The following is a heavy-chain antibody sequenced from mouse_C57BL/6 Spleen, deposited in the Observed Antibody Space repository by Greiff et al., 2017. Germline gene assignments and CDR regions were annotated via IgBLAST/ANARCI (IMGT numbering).Heavy chain of an antibody. J-gene: IGHJ1*03. V-gene: IGHV1-18*01. D-gene: IGHD2-4*01. CDR3: ARRPIYYDYERYFDV. CDR2: INPNNGGT. CDR1: GYTFTDYN. Sequence: VQLQQSGPELVKPGASVKIPCKASGYTFTDYNMDWVKQSHGKSLEWIGDINPNNGGTIYNQKFKGKATLTVDKSSSTAYMELRSLTSEDTAVDYCARRPIYYDYERYFDVWGTGTTVTVSS.